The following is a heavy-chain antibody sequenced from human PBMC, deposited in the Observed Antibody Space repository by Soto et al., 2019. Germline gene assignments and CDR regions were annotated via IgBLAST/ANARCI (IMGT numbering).Heavy chain of an antibody. CDR3: AKIGTYSGGHFDN. J-gene: IGHJ4*02. V-gene: IGHV3-72*01. D-gene: IGHD1-26*01. CDR2: VRTKANTYAT. Sequence: GGSMGLACAASGVTFRVSYVDGVRKAPGKGLEWVARVRTKANTYATEYAASVKGRFTISRDNSKNTMYLQMNSLGAEDTAVYYCAKIGTYSGGHFDNWGQGTLVTVSS. CDR1: GVTFRVSY.